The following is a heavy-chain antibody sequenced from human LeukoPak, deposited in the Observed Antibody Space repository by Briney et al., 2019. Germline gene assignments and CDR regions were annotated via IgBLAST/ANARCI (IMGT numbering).Heavy chain of an antibody. Sequence: GGSLRLSCVASGFTFSSYEMNWVRQAPGKGLEWVSYISSSGSTIYYADSVKGRFTISRDNAKNSLYLQMNSLRAEDTAVYYCARAGRRFGELKLKRWFDPWGQGTLVTVSS. CDR3: ARAGRRFGELKLKRWFDP. CDR2: ISSSGSTI. V-gene: IGHV3-48*03. D-gene: IGHD3-10*01. J-gene: IGHJ5*02. CDR1: GFTFSSYE.